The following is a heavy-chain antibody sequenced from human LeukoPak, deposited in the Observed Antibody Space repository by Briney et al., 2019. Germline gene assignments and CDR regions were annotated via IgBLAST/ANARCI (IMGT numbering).Heavy chain of an antibody. J-gene: IGHJ4*02. D-gene: IGHD5-12*01. V-gene: IGHV4-39*01. Sequence: SETLSLTCTVSGGSISGSSYYWGWIRQPPGKGLEWVGSIYYSGTTYYNSSLKSRVTISVDTSKNQFSLKLSSVTAADTAVYYCAKTGRYSADYLDYWGQGTLVTVSS. CDR2: IYYSGTT. CDR1: GGSISGSSYY. CDR3: AKTGRYSADYLDY.